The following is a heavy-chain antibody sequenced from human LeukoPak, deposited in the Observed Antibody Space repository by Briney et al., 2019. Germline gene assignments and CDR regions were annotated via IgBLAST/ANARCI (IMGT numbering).Heavy chain of an antibody. J-gene: IGHJ4*02. D-gene: IGHD1-26*01. V-gene: IGHV3-72*01. CDR3: ARDALRYGGSFDY. CDR1: GFTVSSNY. CDR2: TRNKANSYTT. Sequence: GGSLRLSCAASGFTVSSNYMSWVRQAPGKGLEWVGRTRNKANSYTTEYAASVEGRFTISRDDSKHSPYLQMNSLKAEDTAVYYCARDALRYGGSFDYWGQGTLVTVSS.